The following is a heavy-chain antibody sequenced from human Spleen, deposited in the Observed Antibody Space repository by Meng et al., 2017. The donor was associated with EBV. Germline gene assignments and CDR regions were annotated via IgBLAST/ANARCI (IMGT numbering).Heavy chain of an antibody. CDR3: VRLDTAMVIRAYFDC. V-gene: IGHV4-4*02. J-gene: IGHJ4*02. CDR2: IYHRGST. CDR1: VGSISSSYW. D-gene: IGHD5-18*01. Sequence: VQLKESGPGLVKPSGPLSLTAAVSVGSISSSYWWSWVRQPPGKGLEWIGEIYHRGSTNYNPSLKSRVTISVDKSKNQFSLRLNSMTAADTAIYYCVRLDTAMVIRAYFDCWGQGTLVTVSS.